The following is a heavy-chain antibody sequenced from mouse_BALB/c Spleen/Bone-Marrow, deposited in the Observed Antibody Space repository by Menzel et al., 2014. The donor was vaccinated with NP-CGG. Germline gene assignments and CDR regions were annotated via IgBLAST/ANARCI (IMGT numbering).Heavy chain of an antibody. J-gene: IGHJ4*01. Sequence: QVQLQQSGAELVRPGASVTLSCKASGYTFTDYEMHWVKQTPVHGLEWIGAIDPETGGTAYNQKFKGKATLTADKSSSTAYMELRSLTSEDSAVYYCTRGKTYAMDYRGQGTSVTVSS. V-gene: IGHV1-15*01. CDR1: GYTFTDYE. CDR3: TRGKTYAMDY. CDR2: IDPETGGT. D-gene: IGHD2-1*01.